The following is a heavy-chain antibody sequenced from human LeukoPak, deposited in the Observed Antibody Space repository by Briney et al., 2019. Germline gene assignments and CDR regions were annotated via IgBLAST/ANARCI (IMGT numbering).Heavy chain of an antibody. CDR1: GYTLTELS. D-gene: IGHD2-2*01. J-gene: IGHJ6*03. V-gene: IGHV1-24*01. Sequence: ASVKVPCKVSGYTLTELSMHWVRQAPGKGLEWMGGFDPEDGETIYAQKFQGRVTMTEDTSTDTAYMELSSLRSEDTAVYYCATESLGYCSSTSCPRVDYYYMDVWGKGTTVTVSS. CDR2: FDPEDGET. CDR3: ATESLGYCSSTSCPRVDYYYMDV.